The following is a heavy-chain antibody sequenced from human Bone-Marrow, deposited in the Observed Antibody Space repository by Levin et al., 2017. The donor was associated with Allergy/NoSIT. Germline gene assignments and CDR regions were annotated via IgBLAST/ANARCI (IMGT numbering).Heavy chain of an antibody. J-gene: IGHJ6*02. D-gene: IGHD2-2*01. Sequence: SQTLSLTCTVSGDSIGTYYWSWIRQPPGRGLEWIGYVHDTGSTNYSPSLRSRVTISTDTSKNQFSLNLSSVTAADTAMYYCARGRRSRTVYYGLDVWSQGTTVTVSS. V-gene: IGHV4-59*01. CDR3: ARGRRSRTVYYGLDV. CDR2: VHDTGST. CDR1: GDSIGTYY.